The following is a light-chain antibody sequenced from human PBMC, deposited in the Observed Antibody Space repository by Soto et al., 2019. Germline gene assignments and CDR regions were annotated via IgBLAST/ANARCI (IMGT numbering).Light chain of an antibody. Sequence: DNQMTQSPSSLSASVGDRVTITCRASQSISSYLNWYQQKPGKAPKLLIYAASSLQSGVPSRFSGSGSGTDFTLTISSLQPEDFATYYCQKSYNTPFFGPGTKVEIK. CDR2: AAS. V-gene: IGKV1-39*01. CDR3: QKSYNTPF. CDR1: QSISSY. J-gene: IGKJ3*01.